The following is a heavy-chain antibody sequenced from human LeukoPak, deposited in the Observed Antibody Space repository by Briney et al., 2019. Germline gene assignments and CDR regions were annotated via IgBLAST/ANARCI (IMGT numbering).Heavy chain of an antibody. CDR1: GFTFSSYA. V-gene: IGHV3-23*01. J-gene: IGHJ4*02. D-gene: IGHD3-10*01. CDR3: AKDRMVRGVIPYYFDY. CDR2: ISGSGGST. Sequence: PGGSLRLSCAASGFTFSSYAMSWVRQAPGKGLEWVSAISGSGGSTYCADSVKGRFTISRDNSKNTLYLQMNSLRAEDTAVYYCAKDRMVRGVIPYYFDYWGQGTLVTVSS.